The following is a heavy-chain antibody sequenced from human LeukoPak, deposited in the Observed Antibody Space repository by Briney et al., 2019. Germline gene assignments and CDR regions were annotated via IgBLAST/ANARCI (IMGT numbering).Heavy chain of an antibody. D-gene: IGHD6-13*01. Sequence: ASVKVSCKASGGTFSSYAISWVRQAPGQGLEWMGWMNPNSGNTGYAQKFQGRVTITRNTSISTAYMELSSLRSEDTAVYYCARLVYSSSGGPNFDYWGQGTLVTVSS. CDR2: MNPNSGNT. V-gene: IGHV1-8*03. J-gene: IGHJ4*02. CDR3: ARLVYSSSGGPNFDY. CDR1: GGTFSSYA.